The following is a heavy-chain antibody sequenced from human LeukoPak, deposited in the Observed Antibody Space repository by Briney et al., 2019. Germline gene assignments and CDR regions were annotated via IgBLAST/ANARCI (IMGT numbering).Heavy chain of an antibody. V-gene: IGHV3-21*06. J-gene: IGHJ4*02. D-gene: IGHD1-14*01. Sequence: GGSLRLSCGASGFTFSSYSMNWVRQAPGKGLEWVSCISSSSSDIYYADSVKGRFTISRDNAKNSVYLQMSGLTTEDTAVYYCTRLAAAGSGRWAPDYWGQGTLVTVSS. CDR1: GFTFSSYS. CDR3: TRLAAAGSGRWAPDY. CDR2: ISSSSSDI.